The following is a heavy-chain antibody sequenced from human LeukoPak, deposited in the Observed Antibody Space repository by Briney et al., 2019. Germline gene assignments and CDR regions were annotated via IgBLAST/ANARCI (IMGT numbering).Heavy chain of an antibody. Sequence: ASVNVSCKASGYTFTSYGISWVGQAPGQGLEWMGWISAYNGNTNYAQKLQGRVTMTTDTSTSTAYMELRSLRSDDTAVYYCAREGYYGSGSYSNDWFDPWGQGTLVTVSS. V-gene: IGHV1-18*01. J-gene: IGHJ5*02. CDR1: GYTFTSYG. CDR2: ISAYNGNT. CDR3: AREGYYGSGSYSNDWFDP. D-gene: IGHD3-10*01.